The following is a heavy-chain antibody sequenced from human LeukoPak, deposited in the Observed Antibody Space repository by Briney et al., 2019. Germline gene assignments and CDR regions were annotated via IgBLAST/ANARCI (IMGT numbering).Heavy chain of an antibody. CDR2: INSGGDT. V-gene: IGHV3-53*05. J-gene: IGHJ5*02. CDR1: GFTFSNNY. CDR3: AIDYFCP. Sequence: AGSLRLSCAASGFTFSNNYMRWVRQAPGKGLEWVSVINSGGDTNYKASVKSRFTISRDKSKNKLSLKMNSVSVADTAVYYCAIDYFCPCGQGTLVTVSS. D-gene: IGHD2/OR15-2a*01.